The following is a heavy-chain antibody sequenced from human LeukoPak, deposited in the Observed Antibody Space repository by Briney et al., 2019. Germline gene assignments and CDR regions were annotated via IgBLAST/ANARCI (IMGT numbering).Heavy chain of an antibody. CDR3: ARGYISSWHQLLGY. CDR1: RYTFIDYY. Sequence: ASVKVSCKASRYTFIDYYIHWVRQAPGQGLEWMGWINPNSGGTNYAQKFQGRVTMTRDTSISTAFMELSRLRSDDTAMYYCARGYISSWHQLLGYWGQGTLVTVSS. V-gene: IGHV1-2*02. D-gene: IGHD6-13*01. J-gene: IGHJ4*02. CDR2: INPNSGGT.